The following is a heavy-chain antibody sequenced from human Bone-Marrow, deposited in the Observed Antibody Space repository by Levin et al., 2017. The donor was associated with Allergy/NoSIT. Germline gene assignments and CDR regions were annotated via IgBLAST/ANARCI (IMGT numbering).Heavy chain of an antibody. J-gene: IGHJ2*01. CDR2: ISGSGGST. CDR3: AKDLWDYGDYRSYWYFDL. V-gene: IGHV3-23*01. CDR1: GFTFSSYA. Sequence: SGGSLRLSCAASGFTFSSYAMSWVRQAPGKGLEWVSAISGSGGSTYYADSVKGRFTISRDNSKNTLYLQMNSLRAEDTAVYYCAKDLWDYGDYRSYWYFDLWGRGTLVTVSS. D-gene: IGHD4-17*01.